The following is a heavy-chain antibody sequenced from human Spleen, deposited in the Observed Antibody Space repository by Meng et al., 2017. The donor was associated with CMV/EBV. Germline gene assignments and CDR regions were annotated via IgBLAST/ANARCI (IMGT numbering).Heavy chain of an antibody. D-gene: IGHD3-10*01. CDR1: GFTFSSHW. CDR3: AKVRGAELQWFGEIAPQGGVDV. J-gene: IGHJ6*02. Sequence: GESLKISCAASGFTFSSHWMSWVRQAPGKGLEWVANIKQHGSEKYYVDSVKGRFTISRDNAKKSLYLQMNSLRAEDTALYYCAKVRGAELQWFGEIAPQGGVDVWGQGTTVTVSS. V-gene: IGHV3-7*03. CDR2: IKQHGSEK.